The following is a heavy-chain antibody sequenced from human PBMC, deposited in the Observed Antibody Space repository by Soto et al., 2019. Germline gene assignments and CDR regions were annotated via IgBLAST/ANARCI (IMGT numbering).Heavy chain of an antibody. CDR2: IKTKSDGGTV. CDR1: GFSFSSAL. D-gene: IGHD6-13*01. CDR3: TTYSSSWYFFDY. Sequence: VQLVESGGGLVKPGGSLRLSCGASGFSFSSALMSWARQAPGKGLEWVGRIKTKSDGGTVEYAAPVKGRFTISRDDSKNTLYLQMNSLKAEDTAVYYCTTYSSSWYFFDYWGQGTLVTVSS. J-gene: IGHJ4*02. V-gene: IGHV3-15*01.